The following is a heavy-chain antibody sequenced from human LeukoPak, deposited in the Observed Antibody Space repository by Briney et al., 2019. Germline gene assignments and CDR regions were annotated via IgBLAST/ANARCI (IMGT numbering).Heavy chain of an antibody. D-gene: IGHD6-19*01. CDR1: GVSISSYY. J-gene: IGHJ2*01. CDR2: ISTSGST. V-gene: IGHV4-4*09. Sequence: SETLSLTCTVSGVSISSYYCSWIRQPPGKGLEWIGYISTSGSTDYSPSLKSRVTISVDRSKNQCSLNLSSVTAADTAVSYCAGHDEGSGWYRSYIDLWGRGTLVIVSS. CDR3: AGHDEGSGWYRSYIDL.